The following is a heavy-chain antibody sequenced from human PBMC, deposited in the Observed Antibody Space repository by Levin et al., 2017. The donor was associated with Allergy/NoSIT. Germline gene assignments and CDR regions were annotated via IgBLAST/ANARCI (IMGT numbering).Heavy chain of an antibody. V-gene: IGHV3-21*01. CDR3: ARLGHSGYDSRGFDP. CDR1: GFTFSSYS. D-gene: IGHD5-12*01. CDR2: ISSSSSYI. Sequence: GGSLRLSCAPSGFTFSSYSMNWVRQAPGKGLEWVSSISSSSSYIYYADSVKGRFTISRDNAKNSLYLQMNSLRAEDTAVYYCARLGHSGYDSRGFDPWGQGTLVTVSS. J-gene: IGHJ5*02.